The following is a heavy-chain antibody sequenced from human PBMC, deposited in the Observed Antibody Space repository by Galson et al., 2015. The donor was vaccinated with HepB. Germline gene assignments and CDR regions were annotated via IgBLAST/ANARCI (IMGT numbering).Heavy chain of an antibody. CDR3: AKDLEKPYDFWTYYPLDY. CDR2: VSYDGSNK. Sequence: SLRLSCAVSGFTFSNYGIHWVRQPPGKGLEWVAVVSYDGSNKHYADSVRGRFTISRDNSKNTLYLQMNSLRAEDTAVYYCAKDLEKPYDFWTYYPLDYWGQGTLVTVSS. CDR1: GFTFSNYG. D-gene: IGHD3-3*01. V-gene: IGHV3-30*18. J-gene: IGHJ4*02.